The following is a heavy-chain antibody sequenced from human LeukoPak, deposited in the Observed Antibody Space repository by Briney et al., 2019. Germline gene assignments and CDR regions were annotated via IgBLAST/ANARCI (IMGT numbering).Heavy chain of an antibody. J-gene: IGHJ3*02. CDR1: GGSTNSSPYY. CDR2: ISHSGTT. V-gene: IGHV4-39*07. Sequence: SSETLSLTCSVSGGSTNSSPYYWAWIRQPPGKGLEWVGSISHSGTTYYSPSLESRVTVSQDASENQFSLILTSLTVADTAVYYCARVDFPDAFDIWGQGTRVTVSS. CDR3: ARVDFPDAFDI.